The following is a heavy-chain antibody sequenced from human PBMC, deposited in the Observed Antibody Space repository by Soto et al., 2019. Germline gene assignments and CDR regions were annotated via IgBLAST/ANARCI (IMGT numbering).Heavy chain of an antibody. CDR3: ARVGGVAARTFDY. J-gene: IGHJ4*02. CDR1: GGSINDFY. D-gene: IGHD6-6*01. Sequence: SETLSLTCTVSGGSINDFYWSWIRQPPGKGLEWIGYIYYSGSTDYNPSLKGRVTISVDTSKNQFSLKLRSVTSADTAVYYCARVGGVAARTFDYWGQGTLVTVSS. V-gene: IGHV4-59*01. CDR2: IYYSGST.